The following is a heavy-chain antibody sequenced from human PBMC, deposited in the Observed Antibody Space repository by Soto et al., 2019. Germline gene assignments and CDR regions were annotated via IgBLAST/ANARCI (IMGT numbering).Heavy chain of an antibody. J-gene: IGHJ6*02. CDR3: ARDRDAFMASYYYYGMDV. CDR1: GYTFTSYY. Sequence: QVQLVQSGAEVKEPGASVKVSCKASGYTFTSYYMHWVRQAPGRGLEWMGLINARGGSTSHSQKFQGRVTMTRDTSTGTVYMQLSSLRSEDTAVYYCARDRDAFMASYYYYGMDVWGQGTTVIVSS. CDR2: INARGGST. D-gene: IGHD3-3*02. V-gene: IGHV1-46*01.